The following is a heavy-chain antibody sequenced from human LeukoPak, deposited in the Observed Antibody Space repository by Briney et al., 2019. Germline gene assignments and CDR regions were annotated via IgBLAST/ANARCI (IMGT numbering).Heavy chain of an antibody. CDR3: ARLPTGFPNWFGP. V-gene: IGHV4-59*04. J-gene: IGHJ5*02. CDR2: ISDGGRS. D-gene: IGHD2-15*01. CDR1: GGSISSYY. Sequence: PSETLSLTCTVSGGSISSYYWSWIRQPPGKGLEWIGDISDGGRSDYNPSLKSRVTVSRDTSKNQFSLKLTSVTAADTAIYYCARLPTGFPNWFGPWGQGTLVAVST.